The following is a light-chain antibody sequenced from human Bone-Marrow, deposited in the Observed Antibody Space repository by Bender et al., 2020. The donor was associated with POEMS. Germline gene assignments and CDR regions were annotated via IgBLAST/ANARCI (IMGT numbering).Light chain of an antibody. CDR2: DVN. Sequence: QSALTQPASVSGSPGQSITISCTGTSSDVGKYDYVSWYQQHPGKAPKLIISDVNKRPSGISNRFSGSKSGNTASLTISGLQTEDEADYYCCSYAGSNTFVFGIGTKVTVL. CDR1: SSDVGKYDY. J-gene: IGLJ1*01. V-gene: IGLV2-23*02. CDR3: CSYAGSNTFV.